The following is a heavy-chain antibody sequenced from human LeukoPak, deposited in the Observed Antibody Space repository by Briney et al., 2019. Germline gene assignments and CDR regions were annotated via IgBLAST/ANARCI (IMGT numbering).Heavy chain of an antibody. CDR1: GYTFTSYY. V-gene: IGHV1-2*02. Sequence: VASVKVSCKASGYTFTSYYMHWVRQAPGQGLEWMGWINPNSGGTNYAQKFQGRVTMTRDTSISTAYMELSRLRSDDTAVYYCARLIGYCSSTSCHDAFDIWGQGTMVTVSS. J-gene: IGHJ3*02. CDR3: ARLIGYCSSTSCHDAFDI. CDR2: INPNSGGT. D-gene: IGHD2-2*01.